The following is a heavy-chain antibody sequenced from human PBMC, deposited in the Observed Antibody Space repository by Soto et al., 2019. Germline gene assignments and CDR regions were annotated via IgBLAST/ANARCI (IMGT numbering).Heavy chain of an antibody. Sequence: AAVKVSCKASGYTITGYYMHWVRQAPGQGLEWMGWINPNSGGTNYAQKFQGRVTMTRDTSISTAYMELSRLRSDDTAVYYCARDRVCSSTSCYRYYYYGMDVWGQGTTVTVSS. J-gene: IGHJ6*02. CDR2: INPNSGGT. D-gene: IGHD2-2*01. CDR1: GYTITGYY. V-gene: IGHV1-2*02. CDR3: ARDRVCSSTSCYRYYYYGMDV.